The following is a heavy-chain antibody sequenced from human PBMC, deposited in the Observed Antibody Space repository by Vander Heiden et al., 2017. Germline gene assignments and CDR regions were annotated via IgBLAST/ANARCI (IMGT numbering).Heavy chain of an antibody. CDR2: INPSAGIT. D-gene: IGHD3-22*01. CDR3: AREAYRYGSSVYHFEY. CDR1: GYSFTNYH. V-gene: IGHV1-46*01. Sequence: QVQLVQSGAEVREPGAPVKVSCKASGYSFTNYHLHWVRQAPGQGLEWMGIINPSAGITTYAQKFQGRFTMTRDTTTSTVYMDLSSLRSEDTAVYFCAREAYRYGSSVYHFEYWGQGTLGTVSS. J-gene: IGHJ4*02.